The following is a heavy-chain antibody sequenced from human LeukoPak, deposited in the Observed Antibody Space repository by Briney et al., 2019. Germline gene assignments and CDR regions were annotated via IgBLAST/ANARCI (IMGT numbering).Heavy chain of an antibody. CDR3: ARDPNPDYSNYYFDY. CDR2: INAGNGNT. D-gene: IGHD4-11*01. Sequence: GASVKVSCKASGYTFTGYYMHWVRQAPGQGLEWMGWINAGNGNTKYSQKFQGRVTITRDTSASTAYMELSSLRSEDTAVYYCARDPNPDYSNYYFDYWGQGTLVTVSS. V-gene: IGHV1-3*01. CDR1: GYTFTGYY. J-gene: IGHJ4*02.